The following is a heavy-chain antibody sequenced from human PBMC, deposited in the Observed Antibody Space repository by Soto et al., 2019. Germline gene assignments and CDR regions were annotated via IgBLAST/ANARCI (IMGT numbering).Heavy chain of an antibody. D-gene: IGHD6-19*01. CDR2: MWYDGSNK. V-gene: IGHV3-33*01. J-gene: IGHJ5*02. CDR3: ARDPGWYWFDP. CDR1: GFTFSSYG. Sequence: QVQLVESGGGVVQPGRSLRLSCAASGFTFSSYGMHWVRQAPGKGLEWVAVMWYDGSNKYYADSVKGRFTISRDNSKNTLYLQMNSLRAEDTAVYYCARDPGWYWFDPWGQGTLVTVSS.